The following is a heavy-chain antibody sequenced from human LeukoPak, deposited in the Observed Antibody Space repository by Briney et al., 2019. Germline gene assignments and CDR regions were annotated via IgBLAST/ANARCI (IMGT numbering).Heavy chain of an antibody. D-gene: IGHD5-24*01. CDR1: GGTFSSYA. CDR2: IIPIFGTA. J-gene: IGHJ6*03. V-gene: IGHV1-69*05. Sequence: GASVKVSCKASGGTFSSYAISWVRQAPGRGLEWMGGIIPIFGTANYAQKFQGRVTITTDESTSTAYMELSSLRSEDTAVYYCARSQGNNKDYYYMDVWGKGTTVTVSS. CDR3: ARSQGNNKDYYYMDV.